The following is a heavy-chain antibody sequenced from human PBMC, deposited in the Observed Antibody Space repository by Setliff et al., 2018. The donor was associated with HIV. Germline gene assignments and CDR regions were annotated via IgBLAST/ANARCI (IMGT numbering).Heavy chain of an antibody. Sequence: SVKVSCKASGGSFKSYAISWVRQVSGQGFEWMGRIIPSFGATNYAQKFQGRITITADKSTDTAYMELSSLTSEDTAMYYCARYYCENTVCSGFDMWGQGTMVTVSS. D-gene: IGHD4-17*01. V-gene: IGHV1-69*06. CDR1: GGSFKSYA. J-gene: IGHJ3*02. CDR3: ARYYCENTVCSGFDM. CDR2: IIPSFGAT.